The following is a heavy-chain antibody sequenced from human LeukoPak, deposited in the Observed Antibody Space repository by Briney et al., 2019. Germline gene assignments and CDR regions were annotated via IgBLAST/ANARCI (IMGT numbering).Heavy chain of an antibody. CDR1: GFTFSDYN. Sequence: GESLRLSCAASGFTFSDYNTNWVRQAPGKGLEWVSSISSSATYNYYADSEKGRSIISRDNAKTSLSLQMNSLRAEDTAVYFCARILVVPAANYYYSFGMDVWGQGTTVTVSS. V-gene: IGHV3-21*06. D-gene: IGHD2-2*01. CDR2: ISSSATYN. CDR3: ARILVVPAANYYYSFGMDV. J-gene: IGHJ6*02.